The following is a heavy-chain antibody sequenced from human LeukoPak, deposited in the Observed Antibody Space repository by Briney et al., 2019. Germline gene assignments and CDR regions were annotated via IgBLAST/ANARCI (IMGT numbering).Heavy chain of an antibody. J-gene: IGHJ4*02. D-gene: IGHD3-10*01. CDR1: GYTFTDYY. CDR3: ARENRITMVRGVIMGSY. Sequence: ASVKVSCKASGYTFTDYYMHWVRQAPGQGLEWMGIINPSGGSTSYAQKFQGRVTMTRDMSTSTVYMELSSLRSEDTAVYYCARENRITMVRGVIMGSYWGQGTLVTVSS. CDR2: INPSGGST. V-gene: IGHV1-46*01.